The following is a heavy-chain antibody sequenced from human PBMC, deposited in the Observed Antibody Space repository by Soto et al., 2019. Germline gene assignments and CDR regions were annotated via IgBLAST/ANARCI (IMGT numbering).Heavy chain of an antibody. CDR1: GFTSSWHA. Sequence: GVPLRLPCVASGFTSSWHAISWVRRAPGKGLEGFSAISGSGGSTYYADSVKGRFTISRDNSKNTLYLQMNSLRAEDTAVYYCAKGIRAVADDAFDIWGQGTMVTVSS. J-gene: IGHJ3*02. V-gene: IGHV3-23*01. CDR3: AKGIRAVADDAFDI. CDR2: ISGSGGST. D-gene: IGHD6-19*01.